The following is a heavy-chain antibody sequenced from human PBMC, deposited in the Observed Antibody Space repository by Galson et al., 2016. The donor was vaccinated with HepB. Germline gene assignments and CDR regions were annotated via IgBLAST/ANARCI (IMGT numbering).Heavy chain of an antibody. Sequence: ETLSLTCSVSDESFNTNTYYWGWIRQPPGQGLEWIATVYYTETNYYNSSLKSRVTISIDTSRNPFFLQLNSVTVTDTSVYYCARPRWVRLASGFSLYVDNWGRGTLVTVSS. CDR3: ARPRWVRLASGFSLYVDN. D-gene: IGHD3-22*01. CDR2: VYYTETN. CDR1: DESFNTNTYY. J-gene: IGHJ4*02. V-gene: IGHV4-39*01.